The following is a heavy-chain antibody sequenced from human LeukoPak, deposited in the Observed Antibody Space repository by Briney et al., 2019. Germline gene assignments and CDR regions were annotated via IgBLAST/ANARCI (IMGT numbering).Heavy chain of an antibody. Sequence: GSLRLSCAASGFTFSHYGMTWVRQPPGKGLEWIGEIYHSGSTNYNPSLKSRVTISVDKSKNQFSLKLSSVTAADTAVYYCARDFGSYYDSSGYFDYWSQGTLVTVSS. CDR3: ARDFGSYYDSSGYFDY. CDR2: IYHSGST. J-gene: IGHJ4*02. V-gene: IGHV4-4*02. D-gene: IGHD3-22*01. CDR1: GFTFSHYG.